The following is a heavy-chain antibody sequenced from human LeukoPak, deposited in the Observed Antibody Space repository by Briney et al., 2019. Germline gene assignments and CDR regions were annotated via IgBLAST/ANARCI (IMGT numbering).Heavy chain of an antibody. D-gene: IGHD3-3*01. CDR3: AIDYDFWSGYYLSRPPHF. Sequence: PGGSLRLSCAASGFNFSSYSMTWVRQAPGKGLEWVSSISGSSSYIDYVGSVKGRFTISRDNTKDSLYLQMNSLRADDTAVYYCAIDYDFWSGYYLSRPPHFWGQGTLVTVSS. J-gene: IGHJ4*02. CDR1: GFNFSSYS. V-gene: IGHV3-21*01. CDR2: ISGSSSYI.